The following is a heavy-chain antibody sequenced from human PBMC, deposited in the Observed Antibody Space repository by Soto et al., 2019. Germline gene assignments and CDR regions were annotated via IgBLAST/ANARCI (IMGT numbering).Heavy chain of an antibody. CDR3: AGEEGYWGRMDV. CDR1: GFSFSTYS. V-gene: IGHV3-21*02. J-gene: IGHJ6*02. Sequence: EVQLVESGGGLVKPGGSLRLSCAASGFSFSTYSMNWVRQAPGKGLEWVSSISSGSSYIYYAESVKGRFTISRDNTKNSLFLQMNSLRDEDTAIYYCAGEEGYWGRMDVWGQGTTVTVSS. CDR2: ISSGSSYI. D-gene: IGHD2-15*01.